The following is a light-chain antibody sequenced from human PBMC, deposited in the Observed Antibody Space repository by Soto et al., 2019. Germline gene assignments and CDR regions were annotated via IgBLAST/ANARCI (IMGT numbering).Light chain of an antibody. CDR2: DVN. V-gene: IGLV2-8*01. Sequence: QSALTQPPSASGSPGQSATISCTVTSSDVGAYIFVSWYQQHPGKAPKLMVYDVNRRPPGVPDRFFGSKSGNTASLTVSGLQAEDEADYYCVSFAGGTYVFGTGTKVTVL. J-gene: IGLJ1*01. CDR3: VSFAGGTYV. CDR1: SSDVGAYIF.